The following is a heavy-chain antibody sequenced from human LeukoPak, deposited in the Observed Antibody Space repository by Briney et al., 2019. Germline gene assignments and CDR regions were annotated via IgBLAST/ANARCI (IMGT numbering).Heavy chain of an antibody. D-gene: IGHD2-21*01. CDR1: GFTFSSYG. CDR2: IWYDGSNE. Sequence: GRSLRLSCAASGFTFSSYGMHWVRQAPGKGLEWAAIIWYDGSNEYYADSVKGRFTISRDNSKNTLYLQMNSLRAEDTAVYYCARALWPYYFDYWGQGTLVTVSS. V-gene: IGHV3-33*01. CDR3: ARALWPYYFDY. J-gene: IGHJ4*02.